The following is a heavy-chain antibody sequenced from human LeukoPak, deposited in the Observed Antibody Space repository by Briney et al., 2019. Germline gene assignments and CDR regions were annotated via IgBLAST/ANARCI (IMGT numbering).Heavy chain of an antibody. CDR2: IYYSGST. J-gene: IGHJ3*02. CDR1: GGSISSYY. CDR3: ARALRDYYDSSGYYPIPGAFDI. Sequence: SETLSLTCTVSGGSISSYYWSWIRQPPGKGLEWIGYIYYSGSTNYNPSLKSRVTISVDTSKNQFSLKLSSVTAADTAVYYCARALRDYYDSSGYYPIPGAFDIWGQGTMVTVSS. D-gene: IGHD3-22*01. V-gene: IGHV4-59*08.